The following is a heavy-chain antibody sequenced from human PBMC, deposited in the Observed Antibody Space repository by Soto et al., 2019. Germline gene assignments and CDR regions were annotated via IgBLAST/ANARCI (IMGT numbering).Heavy chain of an antibody. V-gene: IGHV4-31*03. CDR2: IYYSGMT. D-gene: IGHD5-18*01. Sequence: LSLTCTVSGVSVSTGGYFWTWIRRHPGKGLEWIGNIYYSGMTYYNPSLRGRVSISLDPSESQFSLKLNSVTAADTAVYYCARDSSGPGYSYGKFDYWGQGALVTVSS. CDR3: ARDSSGPGYSYGKFDY. J-gene: IGHJ4*02. CDR1: GVSVSTGGYF.